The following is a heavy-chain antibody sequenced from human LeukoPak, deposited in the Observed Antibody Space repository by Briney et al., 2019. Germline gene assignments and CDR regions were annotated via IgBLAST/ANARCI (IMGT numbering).Heavy chain of an antibody. CDR2: INPNSGGT. CDR3: ARDAYCSSTSCYKVKAPFDY. J-gene: IGHJ4*02. CDR1: GYTFTGYY. D-gene: IGHD2-2*02. Sequence: ASVKVSCKASGYTFTGYYMHWVRQAPGQGLEWMGLINPNSGGTNYAQKFQGRVTMTRDTSISTAYMELSRLRSDDTAVYYCARDAYCSSTSCYKVKAPFDYWGQGTLVTVSS. V-gene: IGHV1-2*02.